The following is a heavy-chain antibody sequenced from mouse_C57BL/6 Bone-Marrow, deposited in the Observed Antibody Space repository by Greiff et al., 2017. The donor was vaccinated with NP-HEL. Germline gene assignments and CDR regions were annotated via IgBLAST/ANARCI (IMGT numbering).Heavy chain of an antibody. CDR3: ASPHYYGSSHWYFDV. CDR1: GYAFSSYW. D-gene: IGHD1-1*01. J-gene: IGHJ1*03. CDR2: IYPGDGDT. Sequence: QVQLKESGAELVKPGASVKISCKASGYAFSSYWMNWVKQRPGKGLEWIGQIYPGDGDTNYNGKFKGKATLTADKSSSTAYMQLSSLTSEDSAVYFCASPHYYGSSHWYFDVWGTGTTVTVSS. V-gene: IGHV1-80*01.